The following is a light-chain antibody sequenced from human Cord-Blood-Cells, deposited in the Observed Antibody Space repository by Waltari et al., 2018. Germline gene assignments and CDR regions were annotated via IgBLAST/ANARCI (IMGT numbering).Light chain of an antibody. V-gene: IGLV2-23*02. CDR2: EVS. CDR1: SRAVGSYHL. Sequence: QSALTQPASVSGSLGQTITISCIGTSRAVGSYHLVSWYQQHPGKAPKLMIYEVSKRPSVVSNRFSGSKSGNTASLTISGLQAEDEADYYCCSYAGSSTYVFGTGTKVTVL. J-gene: IGLJ1*01. CDR3: CSYAGSSTYV.